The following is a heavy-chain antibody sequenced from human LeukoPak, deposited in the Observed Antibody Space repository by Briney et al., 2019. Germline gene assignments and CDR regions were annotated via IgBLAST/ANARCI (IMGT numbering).Heavy chain of an antibody. CDR3: ARNFDL. CDR1: GGSFSGYY. J-gene: IGHJ2*01. V-gene: IGHV4-34*01. Sequence: TPSETLSLTCAVYGGSFSGYYWSWIRQPPGKGLEWIGEINHSGSTNYNPSLKSRVTISVDTSKNQFSLKLSSVTAADTAVYYCARNFDLWGRGTLVTVSS. CDR2: INHSGST.